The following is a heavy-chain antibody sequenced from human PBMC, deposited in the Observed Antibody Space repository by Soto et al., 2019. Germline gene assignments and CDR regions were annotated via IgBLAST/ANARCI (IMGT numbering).Heavy chain of an antibody. D-gene: IGHD3-3*01. V-gene: IGHV3-33*01. CDR2: IWYDGSNK. J-gene: IGHJ5*02. Sequence: QVQLVESGGGVVQPGRSLRLSCAASGFTFSSYGMHWVRQAPGKGLEWVAVIWYDGSNKYYADSVKGRFTISRDNSKNTLYLQMNSLRAEDTAVYYCARVIGSSRVVPNWFDPWGQGTLVTVSS. CDR3: ARVIGSSRVVPNWFDP. CDR1: GFTFSSYG.